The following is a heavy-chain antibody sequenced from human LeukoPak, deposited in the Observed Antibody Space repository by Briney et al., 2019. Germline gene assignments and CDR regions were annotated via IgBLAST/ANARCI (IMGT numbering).Heavy chain of an antibody. J-gene: IGHJ4*02. CDR3: AKDHCTNGVCYYNFDY. CDR1: GFTVSSNY. D-gene: IGHD2-8*01. CDR2: ISGSGGST. V-gene: IGHV3-23*01. Sequence: GGSLRLSCAASGFTVSSNYMSWVRQAPGKGLEWVSAISGSGGSTYYADSVKGRFTISRDNSKNTLYLQMNSLRAEDTAVYYCAKDHCTNGVCYYNFDYWGQGTLVTVSS.